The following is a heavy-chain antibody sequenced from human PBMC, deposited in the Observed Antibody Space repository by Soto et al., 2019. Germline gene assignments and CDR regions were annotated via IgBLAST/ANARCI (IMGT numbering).Heavy chain of an antibody. CDR1: GFSFDDYG. D-gene: IGHD2-2*01. J-gene: IGHJ2*01. CDR3: ARDRFVCSSTSCNYWYFDL. CDR2: INWNGGST. Sequence: EVQLVESGGGVVRPGGSLRLSCAASGFSFDDYGMSWVRQAPGKGLEWVSGINWNGGSTGYADSVKGRFTITRDNAKNSLYLQMNSLRAEDTALYHCARDRFVCSSTSCNYWYFDLWGRGTLVFVSS. V-gene: IGHV3-20*01.